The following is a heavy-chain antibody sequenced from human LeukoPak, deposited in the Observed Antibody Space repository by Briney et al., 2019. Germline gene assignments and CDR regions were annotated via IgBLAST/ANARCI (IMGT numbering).Heavy chain of an antibody. V-gene: IGHV1-69*05. CDR2: IIPIFGTA. CDR1: GGTFSSYA. CDR3: ARMSIAAHPGDY. D-gene: IGHD6-6*01. Sequence: SVKVSCKASGGTFSSYAISWVRQAPGQGLEWMGGIIPIFGTANYAQKFQGRVTITTDESTSKAYMELSSLRSEDTAVYYCARMSIAAHPGDYWGQGTLVTVSS. J-gene: IGHJ4*02.